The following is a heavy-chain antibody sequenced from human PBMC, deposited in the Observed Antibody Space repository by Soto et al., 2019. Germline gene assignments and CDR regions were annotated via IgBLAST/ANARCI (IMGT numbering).Heavy chain of an antibody. CDR2: TSSDEKKT. CDR3: ARAMDTAKASKDNWFDP. V-gene: IGHV3-30*03. CDR1: GFTFRSYD. D-gene: IGHD5-18*01. J-gene: IGHJ5*02. Sequence: QVQLVESGGGVVQPGRSLRLSCVASGFTFRSYDMHWVRQAPGKGLEWVAVTSSDEKKTYYTDSVKGRFTISRDNSKNTPYLQVNSLTAEATAVYYCARAMDTAKASKDNWFDPWGQGTLVTVSS.